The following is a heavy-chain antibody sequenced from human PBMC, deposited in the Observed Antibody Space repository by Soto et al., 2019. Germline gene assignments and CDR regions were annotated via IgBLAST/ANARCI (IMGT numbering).Heavy chain of an antibody. CDR2: IDPRDSYV. J-gene: IGHJ5*02. D-gene: IGHD2-2*01. CDR3: ARIYCTTTTCDSWFDP. CDR1: GYTFTTFW. V-gene: IGHV5-10-1*01. Sequence: GESLKISCTGFGYTFTTFWISWVLQMPGKGLEWMGRIDPRDSYVTYSPSFEGHVTISADKSISTAYLQWGSLKASDTAMYYCARIYCTTTTCDSWFDPWGQGTLVTVSS.